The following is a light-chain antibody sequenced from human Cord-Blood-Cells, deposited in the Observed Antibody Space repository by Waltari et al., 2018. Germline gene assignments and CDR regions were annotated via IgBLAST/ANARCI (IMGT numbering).Light chain of an antibody. CDR1: SSDVGGYNY. CDR3: CSYAGSYTSYV. J-gene: IGLJ1*01. CDR2: EVS. Sequence: QSALTQPRSVSGSPGQSVTISCTGTSSDVGGYNYVSWYQQHPGKAPKLMIYEVSKRRSGVPDRFSGSKSGNTASLTISGLQAEDEADYYCCSYAGSYTSYVFGTGTKVTVL. V-gene: IGLV2-11*01.